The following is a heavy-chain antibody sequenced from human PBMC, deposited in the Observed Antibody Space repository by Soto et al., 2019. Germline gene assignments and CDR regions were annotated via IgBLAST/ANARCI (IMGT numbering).Heavy chain of an antibody. CDR3: ARDQGSGWYFFDY. J-gene: IGHJ4*02. D-gene: IGHD6-19*01. V-gene: IGHV1-46*01. CDR2: ISPIGGTA. CDR1: GYTFTSYY. Sequence: PVKFSCRASGYTFTSYYMHWVRQGPGQGLEWMGGISPIGGTASYAQKFQGRVTITADKSTSTAYMELSSLRSEDTAVYYCARDQGSGWYFFDYWGQGTLVTVSS.